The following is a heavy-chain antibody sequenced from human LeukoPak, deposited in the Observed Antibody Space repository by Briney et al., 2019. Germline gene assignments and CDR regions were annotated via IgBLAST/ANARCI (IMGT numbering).Heavy chain of an antibody. CDR1: GGTFSSYA. V-gene: IGHV1-69*01. D-gene: IGHD5-18*01. J-gene: IGHJ6*03. CDR2: IIPIFGTA. Sequence: GSSVKVSCKASGGTFSSYAISWVRQAPGQGLEWMGGIIPIFGTANYAQKFQGRVTITADESTSTAYMELSSLRSEDTAVYYCARGIYSYDYYYYYMDVWGKGTTVIISS. CDR3: ARGIYSYDYYYYYMDV.